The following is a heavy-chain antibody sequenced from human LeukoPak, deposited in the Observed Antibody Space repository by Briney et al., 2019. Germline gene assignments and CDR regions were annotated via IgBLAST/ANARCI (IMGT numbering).Heavy chain of an antibody. D-gene: IGHD3-16*01. CDR1: GFTFSGYD. J-gene: IGHJ5*02. Sequence: AGSLTLTCAASGFTFSGYDLHWIRQATGRGLEWVSAMGTVGDTHYLDSVKGRFTITRDNSKNTLYVQMNSLGPDDTAVYYCAKDVMNTLIPPAAWGEGTQVAVCS. V-gene: IGHV3-13*04. CDR2: MGTVGDT. CDR3: AKDVMNTLIPPAA.